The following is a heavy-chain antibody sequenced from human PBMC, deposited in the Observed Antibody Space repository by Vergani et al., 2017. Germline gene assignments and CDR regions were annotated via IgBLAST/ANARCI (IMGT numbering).Heavy chain of an antibody. CDR1: GAYVGSGGYY. V-gene: IGHV4-31*03. CDR2: IYYSGTT. Sequence: QVQLQESGPGLVKGSQTLSLTCSVSGAYVGSGGYYWTWVRQRPGMGLDWIGYIYYSGTTYYNPSLESRLTISLDTSENHLSLKLTSVTDADTAVYYCARQKDYYMDVWGKGTTVTVS. J-gene: IGHJ6*03. CDR3: ARQKDYYMDV.